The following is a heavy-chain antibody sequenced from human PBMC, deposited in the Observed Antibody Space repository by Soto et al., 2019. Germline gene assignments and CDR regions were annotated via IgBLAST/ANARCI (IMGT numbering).Heavy chain of an antibody. Sequence: PSETLSLTCTVSGGSIPSSSYYWGWIRQPPGKGLEWIGSIYYSGSTYYNPSLKSRVTISVDTSKNQFSLKLSSVTAAYTAVYYCATQEVGGSYVYTFDPWGQGTLVTVS. CDR2: IYYSGST. J-gene: IGHJ5*02. CDR1: GGSIPSSSYY. CDR3: ATQEVGGSYVYTFDP. V-gene: IGHV4-39*01. D-gene: IGHD1-26*01.